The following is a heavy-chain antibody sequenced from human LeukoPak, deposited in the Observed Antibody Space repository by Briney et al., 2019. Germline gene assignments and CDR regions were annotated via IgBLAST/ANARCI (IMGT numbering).Heavy chain of an antibody. D-gene: IGHD6-19*01. V-gene: IGHV1-69*05. J-gene: IGHJ4*02. CDR1: GGTFSSYA. Sequence: SVKVSCKASGGTFSSYAISWVRQVPGQGLEWMGRIIPIFGTANYAQKFQGRVTITTDESTSTAYMELSSLRSEDTAVYYCARDAGYSSGWDYWGQGTLVTVSS. CDR2: IIPIFGTA. CDR3: ARDAGYSSGWDY.